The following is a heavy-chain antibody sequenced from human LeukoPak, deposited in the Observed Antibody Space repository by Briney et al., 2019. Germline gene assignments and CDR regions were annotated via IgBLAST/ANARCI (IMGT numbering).Heavy chain of an antibody. J-gene: IGHJ4*02. CDR2: IYPGDSDT. V-gene: IGHV5-51*01. D-gene: IGHD3-9*01. CDR3: ARPHDILTGYFYFDC. CDR1: GYSFTSYW. Sequence: GESLKISCKGSGYSFTSYWIGWVRQMPGKGLEWMGIIYPGDSDTRYSPSFQGQVTISADKSISTAYLQWSSLKASDTAMYYCARPHDILTGYFYFDCWGQGTLVTVS.